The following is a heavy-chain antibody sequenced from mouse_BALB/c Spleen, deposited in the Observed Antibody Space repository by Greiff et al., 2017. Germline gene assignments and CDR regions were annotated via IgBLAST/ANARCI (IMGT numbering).Heavy chain of an antibody. J-gene: IGHJ2*01. Sequence: VQLQESGPGLVAPSQSLSITCTVSGFSLTSYGVHWVRQPPGKGLEWLGVIWAGGSTNYNSALMSRLSISKDNSKSQVCLKMNSLQTDDTAMYYCARDLNFYFDYWGQGTTLTVSS. V-gene: IGHV2-9*02. D-gene: IGHD1-3*01. CDR1: GFSLTSYG. CDR2: IWAGGST. CDR3: ARDLNFYFDY.